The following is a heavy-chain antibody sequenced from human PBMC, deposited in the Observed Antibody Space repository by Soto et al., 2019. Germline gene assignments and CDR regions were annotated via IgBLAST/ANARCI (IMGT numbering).Heavy chain of an antibody. CDR1: GFTFSSYW. V-gene: IGHV3-74*01. CDR3: ARVGMVRGVIMGSFDI. D-gene: IGHD3-10*01. Sequence: GGSLRLSCAASGFTFSSYWMHWVRQAPGKGLVWVSRINSDGSSTSYADSVKGRFTISRDNAKNMLYLQMNSLRAEDTAVYYCARVGMVRGVIMGSFDIWGQGTMVTVSS. J-gene: IGHJ3*02. CDR2: INSDGSST.